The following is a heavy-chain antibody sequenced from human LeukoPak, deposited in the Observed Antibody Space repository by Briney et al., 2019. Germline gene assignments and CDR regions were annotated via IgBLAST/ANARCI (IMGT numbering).Heavy chain of an antibody. J-gene: IGHJ6*03. V-gene: IGHV3-30*04. D-gene: IGHD6-13*01. CDR2: ISYDGSNK. CDR3: ARDLYSSSWYGSRNYMDV. Sequence: GGSLRLSCAASGFTFSSYAMHWVRQAPGKGLEWVAVISYDGSNKYYADSVKGRFTNSRDNSKNTLYLQMNSLRAEDTAVYYCARDLYSSSWYGSRNYMDVWGKGTTVTVSS. CDR1: GFTFSSYA.